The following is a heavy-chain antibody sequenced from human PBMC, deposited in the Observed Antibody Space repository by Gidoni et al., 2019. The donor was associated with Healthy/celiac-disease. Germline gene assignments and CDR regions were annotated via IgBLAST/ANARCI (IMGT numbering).Heavy chain of an antibody. Sequence: EVQLLESGGGLVQPGGSLRRSCAASGFTVSSSAMSWVPQAPGKGLEWVSSISGSGGSTYSADSVKGRFTISSDNSKNTLYLQMNSLRAEDTAVYYCANAAVVVVIGYFQHWGQGTLVTVSS. CDR1: GFTVSSSA. J-gene: IGHJ1*01. CDR3: ANAAVVVVIGYFQH. CDR2: ISGSGGST. D-gene: IGHD3-22*01. V-gene: IGHV3-23*01.